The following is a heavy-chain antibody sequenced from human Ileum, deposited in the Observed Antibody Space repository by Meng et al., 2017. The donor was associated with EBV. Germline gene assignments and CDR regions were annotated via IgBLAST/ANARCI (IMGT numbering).Heavy chain of an antibody. CDR3: AAKHGGELLFYFDY. J-gene: IGHJ4*02. Sequence: QVQLVESGGGVVQPGTSLRLSCAGSGFSFRSYSMNWVRQAPGKGLGWVGVISSDGSNKYYGDSVKGRFTISRDNSKNTVYLQMNSPRADDTAKYYCAAKHGGELLFYFDYWGQGTLVTVSS. CDR1: GFSFRSYS. V-gene: IGHV3-30*19. CDR2: ISSDGSNK. D-gene: IGHD2-21*02.